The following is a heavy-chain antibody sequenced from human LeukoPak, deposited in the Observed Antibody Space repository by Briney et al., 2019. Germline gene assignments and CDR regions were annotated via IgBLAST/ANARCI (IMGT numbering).Heavy chain of an antibody. Sequence: AGSLRLSCAASGFTFSRFGIHWVRQAPGKGLECVAFIRYDGNNKYYADSVKGRFTISRNNSKNTLFLQMNSLRAEDTAVYYCAKDRDYGDYVFDYWGQGTLVTVSS. V-gene: IGHV3-30*02. CDR2: IRYDGNNK. CDR3: AKDRDYGDYVFDY. D-gene: IGHD4-17*01. J-gene: IGHJ4*02. CDR1: GFTFSRFG.